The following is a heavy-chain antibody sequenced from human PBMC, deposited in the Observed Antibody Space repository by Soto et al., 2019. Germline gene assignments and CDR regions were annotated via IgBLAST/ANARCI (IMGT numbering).Heavy chain of an antibody. CDR3: AKAAGDAYCSSTSCELSSSPPFDY. D-gene: IGHD2-2*01. CDR1: GFTFSSYA. V-gene: IGHV3-23*01. Sequence: GGSLRLSCAASGFTFSSYAMSWVRQAPGKGLEWVSAISGSGGSTYYADSVKGRFTISRDNSKNTLYLQMNSLRAEDTAVYYCAKAAGDAYCSSTSCELSSSPPFDYWGQGTLVTVSS. CDR2: ISGSGGST. J-gene: IGHJ4*02.